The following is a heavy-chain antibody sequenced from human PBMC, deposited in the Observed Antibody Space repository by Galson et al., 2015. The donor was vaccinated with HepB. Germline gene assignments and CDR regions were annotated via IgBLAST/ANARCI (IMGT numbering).Heavy chain of an antibody. Sequence: SLRLPCPASGFTFSSYGMPWVPPAPGQALECVAVIWHDGSNTYYADSVKARFTISRDNSKNTLYLQMNSLRAEDTAVYYCARDKYYDFWSGYSEDAFDIWGQGTMVTVSS. D-gene: IGHD3-3*01. CDR3: ARDKYYDFWSGYSEDAFDI. CDR1: GFTFSSYG. CDR2: IWHDGSNT. J-gene: IGHJ3*02. V-gene: IGHV3-33*08.